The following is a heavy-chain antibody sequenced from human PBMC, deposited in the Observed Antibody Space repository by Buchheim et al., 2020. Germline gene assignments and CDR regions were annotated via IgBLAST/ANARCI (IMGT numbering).Heavy chain of an antibody. CDR1: GFSLSTTGVG. Sequence: QISLKESGPTLVKPTQTLTLTCTFSGFSLSTTGVGVGWIRQPPGKALEWLALIYWDDDRRYRPSLRNRLTITRDTSKNQVVLTMTNMDPVDTATYYCAHSPGIRATASNWFDPWGQGTL. CDR2: IYWDDDR. CDR3: AHSPGIRATASNWFDP. V-gene: IGHV2-5*02. J-gene: IGHJ5*02. D-gene: IGHD6-13*01.